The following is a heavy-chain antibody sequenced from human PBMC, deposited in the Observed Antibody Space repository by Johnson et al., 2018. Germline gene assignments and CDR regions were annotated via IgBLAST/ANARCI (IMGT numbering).Heavy chain of an antibody. CDR3: AKDICCSGGSGDAGGGGDAFDI. D-gene: IGHD2-15*01. Sequence: VQLVESGGGLVQPGRSLRLSCAASGFTFDYYAMHWVRQAPGKGLEWVSGVSWNSGSIGYAASVKGRFTISSANAKNSLYLQLNSLSAGDTAWYYCAKDICCSGGSGDAGGGGDAFDIWGQGTMVTVSS. CDR1: GFTFDYYA. CDR2: VSWNSGSI. V-gene: IGHV3-9*01. J-gene: IGHJ3*02.